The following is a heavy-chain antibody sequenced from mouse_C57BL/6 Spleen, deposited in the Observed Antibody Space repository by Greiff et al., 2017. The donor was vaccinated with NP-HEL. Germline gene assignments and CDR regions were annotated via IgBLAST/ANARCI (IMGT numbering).Heavy chain of an antibody. CDR1: GYAFSSSW. D-gene: IGHD4-1*01. Sequence: LVGSGPELVKPGASVKISCKASGYAFSSSWMNWVKQRPGKGLEWIGRIYPGDGDTNYNGKFKGKATLTADKSSSTAYMQLSSLTSEDSAVYFCARNWDWYFDVWGTGTTVTVSS. CDR2: IYPGDGDT. J-gene: IGHJ1*03. CDR3: ARNWDWYFDV. V-gene: IGHV1-82*01.